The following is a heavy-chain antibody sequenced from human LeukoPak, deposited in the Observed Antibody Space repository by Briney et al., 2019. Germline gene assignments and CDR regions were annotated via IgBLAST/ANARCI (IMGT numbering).Heavy chain of an antibody. D-gene: IGHD4-11*01. CDR1: GFSLSTSGVG. J-gene: IGHJ4*02. Sequence: SGPTLVKPTQTLTPTCTFSGFSLSTSGVGVGWIRRPPGRALEGLALIYWDDDKRYGPSLKSRLTITKDTSRNQVVLTMTNMDPVDTATYYCAHMIYSNSYFDYWGQGTLVTVSS. CDR3: AHMIYSNSYFDY. CDR2: IYWDDDK. V-gene: IGHV2-5*05.